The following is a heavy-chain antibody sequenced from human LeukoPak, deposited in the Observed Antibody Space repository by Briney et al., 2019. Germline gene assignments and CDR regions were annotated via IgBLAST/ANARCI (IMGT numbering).Heavy chain of an antibody. CDR1: GFTFSSYS. CDR2: ISSSSSYI. CDR3: AGDRDGRDYYYGMDV. Sequence: GGSLRLSCAASGFTFSSYSMNWVRQAPGKGLEWVSSISSSSSYIYYADSVKGRFTISRDNAKNSLYLQMNSLRAEDTAVYYCAGDRDGRDYYYGMDVWGQGTTVTVSS. V-gene: IGHV3-21*01. D-gene: IGHD5-24*01. J-gene: IGHJ6*02.